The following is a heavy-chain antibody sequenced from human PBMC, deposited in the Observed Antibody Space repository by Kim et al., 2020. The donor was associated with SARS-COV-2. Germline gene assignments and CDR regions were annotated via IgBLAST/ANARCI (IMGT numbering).Heavy chain of an antibody. CDR3: TTEGWAVAGPYYFDY. V-gene: IGHV3-15*01. Sequence: GGSLRLSCAALGFTFSNAWMSWVRQAPGKGLEWVGRIKSKTDGGTTDYAAPVKGRFTISRDDSKNTLYLQMNSLKTEDTAVYYCTTEGWAVAGPYYFDYWGQGTLVTVSS. D-gene: IGHD6-19*01. CDR2: IKSKTDGGTT. CDR1: GFTFSNAW. J-gene: IGHJ4*02.